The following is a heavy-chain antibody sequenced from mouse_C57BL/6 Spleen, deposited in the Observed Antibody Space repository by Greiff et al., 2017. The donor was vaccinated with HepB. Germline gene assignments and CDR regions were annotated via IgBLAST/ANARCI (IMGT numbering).Heavy chain of an antibody. CDR3: VRWGYGSSYWYFEV. CDR1: GFSFNTYA. J-gene: IGHJ1*03. CDR2: IRSKSNNYAT. D-gene: IGHD1-1*01. Sequence: EVKLVESGGGLVQPKGSLKLSCAASGFSFNTYAMNWVRQAPGKGLEWVARIRSKSNNYATYYADSVKYIFTISRDDSESMLYLQMNNLKTEDTAMYYCVRWGYGSSYWYFEVWGTGTTVTVSS. V-gene: IGHV10-1*01.